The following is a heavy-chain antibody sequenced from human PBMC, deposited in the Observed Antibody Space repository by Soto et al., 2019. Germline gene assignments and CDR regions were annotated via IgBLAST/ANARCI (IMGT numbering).Heavy chain of an antibody. CDR3: ARDYFDSSDYTTNWFDP. J-gene: IGHJ5*02. CDR2: IYHTGNA. Sequence: TSETLSLTCSVSGDSISNSRSYWAWIRQPPGEGLEWIGSIYHTGNAYYNPSLKSRVTIFVDTSKNQFSLKLTSVTAADTALYYCARDYFDSSDYTTNWFDPWGQGTLVTVSS. D-gene: IGHD3-22*01. V-gene: IGHV4-39*01. CDR1: GDSISNSRSY.